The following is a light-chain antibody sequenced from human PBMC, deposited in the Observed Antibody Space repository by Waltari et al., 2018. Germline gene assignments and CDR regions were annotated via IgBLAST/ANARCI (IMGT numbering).Light chain of an antibody. CDR3: QQYYSTPPT. J-gene: IGKJ2*01. CDR2: WAS. V-gene: IGKV4-1*01. Sequence: DIVMTQSPDSLAVSLGERATINCKSSQSVLYSSNNKNYLAWYQQKPGLHPKLLIYWASTRESGVPDRFSGSGSGTDFTLTISSLQAEDVAVYYCQQYYSTPPTFGQGTKLEIK. CDR1: QSVLYSSNNKNY.